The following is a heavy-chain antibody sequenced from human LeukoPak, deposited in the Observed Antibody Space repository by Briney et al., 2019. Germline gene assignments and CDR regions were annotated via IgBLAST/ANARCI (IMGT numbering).Heavy chain of an antibody. J-gene: IGHJ4*02. Sequence: GGSLRLSCAASGFTFSSYGMHWVRQAPGKGLEWVAFIRYDGSNKYYADSVKGRFTISRDNSKNTLYLQMNSLRAEDTAVYYCAKDGRAVYDFWSGYYLDYWGQGTLVTVSS. V-gene: IGHV3-30*02. CDR3: AKDGRAVYDFWSGYYLDY. CDR2: IRYDGSNK. D-gene: IGHD3-3*01. CDR1: GFTFSSYG.